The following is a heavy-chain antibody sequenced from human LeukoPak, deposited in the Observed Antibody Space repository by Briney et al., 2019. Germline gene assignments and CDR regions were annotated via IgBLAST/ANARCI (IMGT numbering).Heavy chain of an antibody. Sequence: GAPLLLSGAAAGFTFSSYLLSCVRPAPGKGLEWVANIKEGGSEKYYVDSVKGRFTISRDNAKNSLYLQMNSLRAEDTAVYYCARIYPYSSSWYAYYFDYWGQGTLVTVSS. CDR1: GFTFSSYL. J-gene: IGHJ4*02. CDR2: IKEGGSEK. CDR3: ARIYPYSSSWYAYYFDY. D-gene: IGHD6-13*01. V-gene: IGHV3-7*01.